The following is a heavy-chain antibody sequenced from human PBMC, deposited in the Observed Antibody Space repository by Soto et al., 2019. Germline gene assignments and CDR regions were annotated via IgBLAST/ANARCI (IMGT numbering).Heavy chain of an antibody. CDR1: GFTFSSYA. Sequence: GGSLRLSCAASGFTFSSYAMSWVRQAPGKGLEWVSAISGSGGSTYYADSVKGRFTISRDNSKNTLYLQMNSLRAEDTAVYYCAKEVPRRETHYDFWSGYPVPNYFDYWGQGTLVTVSS. CDR3: AKEVPRRETHYDFWSGYPVPNYFDY. D-gene: IGHD3-3*01. J-gene: IGHJ4*02. CDR2: ISGSGGST. V-gene: IGHV3-23*01.